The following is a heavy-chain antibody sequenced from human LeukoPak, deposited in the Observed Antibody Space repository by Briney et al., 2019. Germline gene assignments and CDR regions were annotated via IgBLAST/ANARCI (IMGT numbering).Heavy chain of an antibody. D-gene: IGHD3-22*01. CDR1: GFIFSSNY. CDR2: IYSSGAT. Sequence: GGSLRLSCAASGFIFSSNYINWVRQAPGKGLEWVSIIYSSGATYYADSVKGRFTISRDNSKNPLYLQMNSLRAEDTAVYYCTKENLDYHNAFDIWGQGTMVTVSS. CDR3: TKENLDYHNAFDI. V-gene: IGHV3-53*01. J-gene: IGHJ3*02.